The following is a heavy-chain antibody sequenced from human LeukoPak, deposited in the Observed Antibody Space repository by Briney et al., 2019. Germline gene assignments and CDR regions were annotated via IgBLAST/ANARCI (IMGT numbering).Heavy chain of an antibody. V-gene: IGHV3-21*01. J-gene: IGHJ6*03. CDR1: GFTFSSYS. CDR3: ARVMGYCSSTSCYVGYYYYYYYMDV. D-gene: IGHD2-2*01. Sequence: GGSLRLSCAASGFTFSSYSMNWVRQAPGKGLEWVSSISSSSSYIYYADSVKGRFTISRDNAKNSLYLQMNSLRAEDTAVYYCARVMGYCSSTSCYVGYYYYYYYMDVWGKGTTVTISS. CDR2: ISSSSSYI.